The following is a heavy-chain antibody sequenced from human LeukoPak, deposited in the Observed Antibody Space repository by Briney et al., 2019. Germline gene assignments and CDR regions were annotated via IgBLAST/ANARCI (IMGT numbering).Heavy chain of an antibody. CDR1: GYTLTNYN. D-gene: IGHD2-15*01. V-gene: IGHV1-18*01. J-gene: IGHJ4*02. CDR2: INTHKGHT. CDR3: AREFGHCSGDNCFYFFDS. Sequence: GASVKVSCKASGYTLTNYNISWVRQAPGQGLEWMGWINTHKGHTNFLQKFQGRVTVTTDISTNTAYMELRRLRSDDTAVSYCAREFGHCSGDNCFYFFDSWGQGSLVIVSS.